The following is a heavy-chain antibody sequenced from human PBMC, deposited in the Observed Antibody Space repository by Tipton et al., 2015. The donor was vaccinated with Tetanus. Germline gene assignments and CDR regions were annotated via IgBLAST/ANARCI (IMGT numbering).Heavy chain of an antibody. D-gene: IGHD3-10*01. J-gene: IGHJ4*02. CDR2: VIPLFRTP. V-gene: IGHV1-69*01. CDR1: GHSFINFM. Sequence: QSGAEVKKPGSSVKVSCKASGHSFINFMISWVRQAPGQGLEWMGGVIPLFRTPNYAQKFQGRLTITADESTSTVYMELSSLRSEDTAVYYCARDYDGSEPFDYWGQGSLLTVSS. CDR3: ARDYDGSEPFDY.